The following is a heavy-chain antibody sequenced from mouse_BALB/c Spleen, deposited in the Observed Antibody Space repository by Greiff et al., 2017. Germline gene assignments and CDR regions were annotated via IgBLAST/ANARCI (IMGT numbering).Heavy chain of an antibody. V-gene: IGHV1-4*01. J-gene: IGHJ1*01. CDR2: INPSSGYT. CDR3: SRGGRYFDV. Sequence: QVQLQQSGAELARPGASVKLSCKASGYTFTSYTMHWVKQRPGQGLEWIGYINPSSGYTNYNQKFKDKATLTADKSSSTAYIQLSSLTSEDSAVYYCSRGGRYFDVGGAGTTVTVSS. CDR1: GYTFTSYT.